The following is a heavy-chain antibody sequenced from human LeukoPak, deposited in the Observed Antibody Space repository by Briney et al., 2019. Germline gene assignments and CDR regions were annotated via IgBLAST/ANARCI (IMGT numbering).Heavy chain of an antibody. D-gene: IGHD3-22*01. J-gene: IGHJ3*02. CDR3: ATGYYDTSGAFDI. CDR2: INAGNGNT. Sequence: ASVKVSCKASGYTFTSYAMHWVRQAPGQRLEWVGYINAGNGNTKYSQKFQGRVIITRDTSASTAYMELSSLRSEDTAVYYCATGYYDTSGAFDIWGQGTMVTVSS. V-gene: IGHV1-3*01. CDR1: GYTFTSYA.